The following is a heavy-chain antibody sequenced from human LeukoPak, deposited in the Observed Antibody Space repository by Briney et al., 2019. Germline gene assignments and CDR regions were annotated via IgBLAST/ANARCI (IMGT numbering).Heavy chain of an antibody. Sequence: KTSETLSLTCAVYGGSFSGYYWSWIRQPPGKGLEWIGEINRSGSTNYNPSLKSRVTISVDTSKNQFSLKLSSVTAADTAVYYCARARGYSYGSPDTFDIWGQGTMVTVSS. J-gene: IGHJ3*02. CDR1: GGSFSGYY. CDR3: ARARGYSYGSPDTFDI. V-gene: IGHV4-34*01. CDR2: INRSGST. D-gene: IGHD5-18*01.